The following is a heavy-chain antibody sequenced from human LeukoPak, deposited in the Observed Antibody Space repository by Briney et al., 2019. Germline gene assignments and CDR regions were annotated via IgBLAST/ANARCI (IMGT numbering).Heavy chain of an antibody. V-gene: IGHV3-74*01. D-gene: IGHD6-6*01. Sequence: GGSLRLSCAASGFAFSNYWMHWVRQAPGKGPVWVSRINSDGSSTNYADSVKGRFTNSRDNAKNTLYLQMNSLRAEDTAVYYCARVWASTIAARPFDYWGQGTLVTVSS. CDR1: GFAFSNYW. CDR2: INSDGSST. J-gene: IGHJ4*02. CDR3: ARVWASTIAARPFDY.